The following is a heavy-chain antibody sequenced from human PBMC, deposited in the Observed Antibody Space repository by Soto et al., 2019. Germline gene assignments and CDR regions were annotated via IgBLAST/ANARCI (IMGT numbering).Heavy chain of an antibody. CDR2: IYWDDYK. V-gene: IGHV2-5*02. D-gene: IGHD4-17*01. J-gene: IGHJ4*02. Sequence: QITLKESGPTLVKPTQTLTLTCTFSGFSLSTSGVGVGWIRQPPGKALEWLAVIYWDDYKHYSPSLKSRLTITKDTSQHPVVLTMTNIDPVDTATYYCAHKGYGDYPLDYWGQGTLLTVSS. CDR1: GFSLSTSGVG. CDR3: AHKGYGDYPLDY.